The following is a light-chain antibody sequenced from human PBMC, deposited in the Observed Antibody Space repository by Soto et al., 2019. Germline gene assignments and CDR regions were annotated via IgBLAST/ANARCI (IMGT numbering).Light chain of an antibody. V-gene: IGKV3-11*01. J-gene: IGKJ4*01. CDR3: QQRSNWPRLT. Sequence: EIVLTQSPATLSLSPGERATLSFRASQSVRSYLAWYQHKPGQAPRLLIYNASNRATGIPARFSGSGSGTDFNLTISSLEPEDFAVYYCQQRSNWPRLTFGGRTEVEIK. CDR2: NAS. CDR1: QSVRSY.